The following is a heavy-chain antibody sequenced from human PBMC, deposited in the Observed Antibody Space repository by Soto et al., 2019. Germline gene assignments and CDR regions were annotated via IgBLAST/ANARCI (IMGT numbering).Heavy chain of an antibody. D-gene: IGHD6-19*01. CDR1: GFTFSSYG. J-gene: IGHJ4*02. CDR2: ISYDGSNK. CDR3: AKLSVAADDEPLDY. V-gene: IGHV3-30*18. Sequence: QVQLVESGGGVVQPGRSLRLSCAASGFTFSSYGMHWVRQAPGKGLEWVAVISYDGSNKYYADSVKGRFTISRDNSKNTLYLHMNSLRAEDTAVYHCAKLSVAADDEPLDYWGQGNLVTVSS.